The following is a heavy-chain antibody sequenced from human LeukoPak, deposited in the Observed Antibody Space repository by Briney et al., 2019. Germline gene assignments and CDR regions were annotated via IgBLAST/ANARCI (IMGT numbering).Heavy chain of an antibody. D-gene: IGHD4-23*01. CDR2: IYYSGST. CDR3: GRHPILRWQGGFDP. Sequence: PSETLSLTCTVSGGSISSSSYYWGWIRQPPGKGLEWIGSIYYSGSTYYNPSLKSRVTISAVTSKNQSSLKLSSMTAADTAVYYCGRHPILRWQGGFDPWGQGTLVTVSS. J-gene: IGHJ5*02. CDR1: GGSISSSSYY. V-gene: IGHV4-39*01.